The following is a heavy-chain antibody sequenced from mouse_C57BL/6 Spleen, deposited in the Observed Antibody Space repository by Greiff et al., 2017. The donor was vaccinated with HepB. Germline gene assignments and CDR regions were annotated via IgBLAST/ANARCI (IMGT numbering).Heavy chain of an antibody. Sequence: EVMLVESEGGLVQPGSSMKLSCTASGFTFSDYYMAWVRQVPEKGLEWVANINYDGSSTYYLDSLKSRFIISRDNAKNILYLQMSSLKSEDTATYYCARDETGVFAYWGQGTLVTVSA. J-gene: IGHJ3*01. CDR2: INYDGSST. V-gene: IGHV5-16*01. CDR1: GFTFSDYY. CDR3: ARDETGVFAY. D-gene: IGHD4-1*01.